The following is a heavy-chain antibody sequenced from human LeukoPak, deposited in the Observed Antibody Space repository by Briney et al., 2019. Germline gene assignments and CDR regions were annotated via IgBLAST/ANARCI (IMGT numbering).Heavy chain of an antibody. CDR2: INANSGGT. V-gene: IGHV1-2*06. Sequence: ASVKVSCKASGYAFTGYYMHWVRQAPGQGLEWMGRINANSGGTNYAQKYQGRVTMTRDTSISTAYMDLSRLTSDDTAVYYCARVSYETSGYFENGPFDYWGQGILVTVSS. J-gene: IGHJ4*02. CDR1: GYAFTGYY. CDR3: ARVSYETSGYFENGPFDY. D-gene: IGHD3-22*01.